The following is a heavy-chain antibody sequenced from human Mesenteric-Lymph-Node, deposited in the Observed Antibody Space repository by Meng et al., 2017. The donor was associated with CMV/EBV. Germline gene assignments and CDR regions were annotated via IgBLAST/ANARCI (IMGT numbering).Heavy chain of an antibody. J-gene: IGHJ4*02. D-gene: IGHD3-22*01. CDR1: FRTYA. CDR2: IVPILGLA. CDR3: ARDGHSTYCYDDTGYPPLDS. Sequence: FRTYAFGGLRRPPGPGLEWMGRIVPILGLANDAQKFQGRFTMTADKCASTAYMELSSLTSEDSAVYYCARDGHSTYCYDDTGYPPLDSWGQGTLVTVSS. V-gene: IGHV1-69*04.